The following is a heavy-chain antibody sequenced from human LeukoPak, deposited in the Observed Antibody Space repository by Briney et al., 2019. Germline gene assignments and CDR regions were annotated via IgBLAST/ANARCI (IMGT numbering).Heavy chain of an antibody. CDR1: GFPFSSHA. Sequence: GRSLRLSCAASGFPFSSHAMSWVRQPPGKGLEWFAAISNGKTYYADSVRGRFAISRDDSTNTVYLHMNSLRDEDTALYHCVREAGYCAPVCVKTNWFDPWGQGTLVTVSS. D-gene: IGHD2-15*01. J-gene: IGHJ5*02. V-gene: IGHV3-23*01. CDR2: ISNGKT. CDR3: VREAGYCAPVCVKTNWFDP.